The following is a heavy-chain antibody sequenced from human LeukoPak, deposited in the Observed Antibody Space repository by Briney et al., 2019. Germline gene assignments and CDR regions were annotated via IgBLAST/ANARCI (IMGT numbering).Heavy chain of an antibody. CDR3: STIGEDY. J-gene: IGHJ4*02. D-gene: IGHD3-9*01. CDR2: IQSKTTGGTT. CDR1: GFTFSSYV. V-gene: IGHV3-15*01. Sequence: GGSLRLSCAASGFTFSSYVMSWVRQAPGKGLEWVGRIQSKTTGGTTDYAAPVQGRFTVSRDDSKNTLFLQMNSLKTEDTAMYYCSTIGEDYWGQGTLVTVSS.